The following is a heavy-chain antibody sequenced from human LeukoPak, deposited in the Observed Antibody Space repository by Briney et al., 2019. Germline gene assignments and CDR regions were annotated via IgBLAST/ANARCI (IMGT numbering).Heavy chain of an antibody. CDR2: ISGSGGST. J-gene: IGHJ4*02. D-gene: IGHD3-22*01. Sequence: GGSLRLSCAASGFTFSSYAMSWVRQAPGKGLEWVSAISGSGGSTYYADSVKGRFTISRDNSKNTLYLQMNSLRAEDTAVYYCAKARLNYYDYPLYHFDYWGQGTLVTVSS. V-gene: IGHV3-23*01. CDR1: GFTFSSYA. CDR3: AKARLNYYDYPLYHFDY.